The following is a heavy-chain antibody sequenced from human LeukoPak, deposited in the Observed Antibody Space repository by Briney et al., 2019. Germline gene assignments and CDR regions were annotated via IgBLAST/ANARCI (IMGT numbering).Heavy chain of an antibody. Sequence: GGSLRLSCAASGFTFSSYSMNWVRQAPGKGLEWVSSISSSSSYIYYADSVKGRFTIFRDNAKNSLYLQMNSLRAEDTAVYYCARDGDYYDSSGYYPFDYWGQGTLVTVSS. V-gene: IGHV3-21*01. J-gene: IGHJ4*02. D-gene: IGHD3-22*01. CDR1: GFTFSSYS. CDR3: ARDGDYYDSSGYYPFDY. CDR2: ISSSSSYI.